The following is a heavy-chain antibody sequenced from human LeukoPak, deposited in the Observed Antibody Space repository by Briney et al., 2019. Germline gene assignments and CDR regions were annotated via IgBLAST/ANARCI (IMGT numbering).Heavy chain of an antibody. J-gene: IGHJ3*01. Sequence: GGSLRLSCTGTGFTFSSHGMHWVRQRPGKGLEWLAVVSDHGIVTYYADSVKGRFTIAGDNSKNSMYLQMNGLRPDDTAVYYCAKEGMVPAKYAFDVRGQGTMVTVSS. CDR3: AKEGMVPAKYAFDV. CDR2: VSDHGIVT. CDR1: GFTFSSHG. V-gene: IGHV3-30*18. D-gene: IGHD6-13*01.